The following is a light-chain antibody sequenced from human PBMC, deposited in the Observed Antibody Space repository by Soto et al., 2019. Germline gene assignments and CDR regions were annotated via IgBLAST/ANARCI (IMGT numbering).Light chain of an antibody. Sequence: DIQMTQSPSSLSASVGDRVTITCRTSQSIRNFLNWYQQKPGTVPKLLISSSSTLESGVPSRFSGGGSGTDFTLTITNLQPEYFATYFCQQNYLSPWTFGPGTRVEIK. J-gene: IGKJ1*01. CDR2: SSS. V-gene: IGKV1-39*01. CDR1: QSIRNF. CDR3: QQNYLSPWT.